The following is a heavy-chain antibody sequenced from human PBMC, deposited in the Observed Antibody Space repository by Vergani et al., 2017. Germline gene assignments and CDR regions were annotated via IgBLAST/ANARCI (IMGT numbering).Heavy chain of an antibody. CDR3: ARIYDFWSGFDYYYYMDV. V-gene: IGHV4-59*01. CDR2: IYYSGST. Sequence: QVQLQESGPGLVKPSETLSLTCTVSGGSISSYYWRWIRQPPGKGLEWIGYIYYSGSTNYNPSLKSRVTISVDTSKNQFSLKLSSVTAADTAVYYCARIYDFWSGFDYYYYMDVWGKGTTVTVSS. J-gene: IGHJ6*03. CDR1: GGSISSYY. D-gene: IGHD3-3*01.